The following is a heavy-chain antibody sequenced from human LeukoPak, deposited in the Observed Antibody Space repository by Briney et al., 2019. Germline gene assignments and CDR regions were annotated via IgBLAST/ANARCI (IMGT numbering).Heavy chain of an antibody. CDR2: MYYRGTT. V-gene: IGHV4-39*02. J-gene: IGHJ4*02. D-gene: IGHD2-21*01. CDR3: AREYSRSVVAGSRPDL. CDR1: RGSLSSSSYH. Sequence: PSGTLSLTCSVSRGSLSSSSYHWGWLRQSPGTGLEWIRSMYYRGTTYVTSSLKSRLPLSIDTSNNQVSLELTSVTPADPAVYFCAREYSRSVVAGSRPDLWGQGLLVTVSS.